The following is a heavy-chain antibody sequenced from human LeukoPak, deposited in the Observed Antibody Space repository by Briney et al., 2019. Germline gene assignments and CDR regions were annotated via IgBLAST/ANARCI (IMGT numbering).Heavy chain of an antibody. Sequence: ASVKVSCKASGYTFTGYYMHWVRQAPGQGLEWMGWVNPNSGGTNYAQKFQGRVTMTRDTSISTAYMELNRLRSDDTAVYYCARDQYYYGSGSSRPSGYYGMDVWGQGTTVTVSS. CDR2: VNPNSGGT. CDR3: ARDQYYYGSGSSRPSGYYGMDV. V-gene: IGHV1-2*02. CDR1: GYTFTGYY. J-gene: IGHJ6*02. D-gene: IGHD3-10*01.